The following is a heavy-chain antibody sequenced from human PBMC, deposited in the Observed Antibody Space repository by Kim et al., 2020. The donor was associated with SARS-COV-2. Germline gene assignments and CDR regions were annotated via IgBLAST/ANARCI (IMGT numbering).Heavy chain of an antibody. CDR2: IWYDGSNK. D-gene: IGHD3-22*01. CDR1: GFTFSSYG. CDR3: ARIGYYYDSSGYSRNEKEFDY. V-gene: IGHV3-33*01. J-gene: IGHJ4*02. Sequence: GGSLRLSCAASGFTFSSYGMHWVRQAPGKGLEWVAVIWYDGSNKYYADSVKGRFTISRDNSKNTLYLQMNSLRAEDTAVYYCARIGYYYDSSGYSRNEKEFDYWGQGTLVTVSS.